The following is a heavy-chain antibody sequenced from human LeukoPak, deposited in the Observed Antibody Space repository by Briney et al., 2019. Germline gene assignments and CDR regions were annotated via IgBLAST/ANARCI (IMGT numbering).Heavy chain of an antibody. V-gene: IGHV4-4*02. Sequence: PSGTLSLTCAVSGGSISSSNWWSWVRQPPGKGLEWIGEIYHSGSTNYNPSLKSRVTISVDKSKNQFSLKLSSVTAADTAVYYCARDRTDSSGYPGHFDYWGQGTLVTVSS. CDR2: IYHSGST. CDR3: ARDRTDSSGYPGHFDY. CDR1: GGSISSSNW. D-gene: IGHD6-19*01. J-gene: IGHJ4*02.